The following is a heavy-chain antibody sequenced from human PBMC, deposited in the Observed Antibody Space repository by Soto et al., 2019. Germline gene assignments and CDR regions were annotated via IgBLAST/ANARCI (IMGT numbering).Heavy chain of an antibody. CDR2: IIPIFGTA. V-gene: IGHV1-69*06. J-gene: IGHJ6*02. CDR3: ATASSFYYYYGMDV. D-gene: IGHD6-6*01. CDR1: GGTFSSYA. Sequence: VKVSCKASGGTFSSYAISWVRQAPGQGLEWMGGIIPIFGTANYAQKFQGRVTITADKSTSTAYMELSSLRSEDTAVYYCATASSFYYYYGMDVWGQGTTVTVSS.